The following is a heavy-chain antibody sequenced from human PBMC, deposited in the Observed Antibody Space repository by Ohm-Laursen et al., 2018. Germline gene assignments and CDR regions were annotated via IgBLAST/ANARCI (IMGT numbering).Heavy chain of an antibody. CDR3: AREAAWGKVDY. CDR2: ISWNSDTI. J-gene: IGHJ4*02. Sequence: SLRLSCTASGFTFDNYAMHWVRQAPGKGLEWVSGISWNSDTIEYADSVKGRFTISRVNAKNSLYLQMNSLRAEDTAVYYCAREAAWGKVDYLGQGTLVTVSS. D-gene: IGHD3-16*01. V-gene: IGHV3-9*01. CDR1: GFTFDNYA.